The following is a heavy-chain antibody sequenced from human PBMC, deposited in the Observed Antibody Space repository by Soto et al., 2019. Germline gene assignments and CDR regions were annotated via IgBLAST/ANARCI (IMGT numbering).Heavy chain of an antibody. Sequence: GGSLRLSCEASGLIFTSYWMTWVRQVPGKGLGWVANIKQDGSETDYMDSVKGRFTISRDNAKSSLFLQMNNLRAEDTAVYYCESSPTDHYYYGVFDYWGQGTLVTVYS. CDR2: IKQDGSET. CDR3: ESSPTDHYYYGVFDY. D-gene: IGHD3-16*01. CDR1: GLIFTSYW. J-gene: IGHJ4*02. V-gene: IGHV3-7*03.